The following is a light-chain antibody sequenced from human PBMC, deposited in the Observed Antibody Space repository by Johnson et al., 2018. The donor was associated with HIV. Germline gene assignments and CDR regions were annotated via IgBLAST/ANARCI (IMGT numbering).Light chain of an antibody. Sequence: QSALTQPPSVSAAPGQKVTISCSGSSSNTGRNYVSWYQQLPGTAPKVLNYENNKRPSGIPDRFSGSKSGTSATLGITGLQPGDEADYYCGTWDSSLSAYVFGTGTKVTVL. CDR3: GTWDSSLSAYV. J-gene: IGLJ1*01. CDR1: SSNTGRNY. CDR2: ENN. V-gene: IGLV1-51*02.